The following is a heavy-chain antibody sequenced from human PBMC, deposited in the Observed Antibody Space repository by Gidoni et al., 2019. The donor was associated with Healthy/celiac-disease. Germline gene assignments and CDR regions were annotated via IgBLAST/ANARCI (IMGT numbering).Heavy chain of an antibody. D-gene: IGHD4-17*01. CDR1: GFTFSSYS. V-gene: IGHV3-21*01. CDR2: ISSSSSYI. J-gene: IGHJ3*02. CDR3: ARDGDYGDPDAFDI. Sequence: EVQLVESGGGLVKPGGSLRLSCAASGFTFSSYSMNWVRQAPGKGLEWVSSISSSSSYIYYADSVKGQFTISRDNAKNSLYLQMNSLRAEDTAVYYCARDGDYGDPDAFDIWGQGTMVTVSS.